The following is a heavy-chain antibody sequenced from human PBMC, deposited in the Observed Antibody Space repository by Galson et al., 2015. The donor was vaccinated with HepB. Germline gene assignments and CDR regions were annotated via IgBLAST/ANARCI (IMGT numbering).Heavy chain of an antibody. D-gene: IGHD3-9*01. CDR1: GFSLSAYN. CDR2: ISGSTYI. Sequence: SLRLSCAASGFSLSAYNMYWVRQAPGKGLEWVSSISGSTYIYYKESVKGRFTISRDTAENSVYLQMNSLRVEDTAVYYCARDSGSYDVLTGYSSYFDLWGPGTLVTVSS. J-gene: IGHJ4*02. CDR3: ARDSGSYDVLTGYSSYFDL. V-gene: IGHV3-69-1*01.